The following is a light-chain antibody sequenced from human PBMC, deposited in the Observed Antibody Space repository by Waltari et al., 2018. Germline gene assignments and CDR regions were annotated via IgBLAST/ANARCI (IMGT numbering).Light chain of an antibody. CDR1: QSISTW. CDR3: QQYNSYSGT. V-gene: IGKV1-5*01. CDR2: DVS. Sequence: DIQMTQSPSTLSASVGDRVTITCRASQSISTWLAWYQQNPGKAPKRLIYDVSSLESGVPSRCSGSGSGTEFTLSISSLQPDDFATYYCQQYNSYSGTFGQGTKVEIQ. J-gene: IGKJ1*01.